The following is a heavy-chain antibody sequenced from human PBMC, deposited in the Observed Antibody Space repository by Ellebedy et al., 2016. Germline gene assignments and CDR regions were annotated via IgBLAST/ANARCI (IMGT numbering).Heavy chain of an antibody. D-gene: IGHD3-22*01. CDR3: ARDIATYYYDSSGLGY. CDR1: GFTFSSYG. Sequence: GESLKIYXAASGFTFSSYGMHWVRQAPGKGLEWVAVIWYDGSNKYYADSVKGRFTISRDNSKNTLYLQMNSLRAEDTAVYYCARDIATYYYDSSGLGYWGQGTLVTVSS. CDR2: IWYDGSNK. V-gene: IGHV3-33*01. J-gene: IGHJ4*02.